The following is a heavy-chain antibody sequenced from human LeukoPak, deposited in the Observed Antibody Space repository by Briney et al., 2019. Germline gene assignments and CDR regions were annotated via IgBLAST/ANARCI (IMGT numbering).Heavy chain of an antibody. D-gene: IGHD6-6*01. CDR2: IYYSGST. CDR3: ARVAWLVQAVDY. V-gene: IGHV4-31*03. Sequence: SETLSLTCTVSGGSISSGGYYWSWIRQHPGKGLEWIGYIYYSGSTYYNPSLKSRVTISVDTSKNQFSLKLSSVTAADTAVYYCARVAWLVQAVDYWGQGTLVTVSS. J-gene: IGHJ4*02. CDR1: GGSISSGGYY.